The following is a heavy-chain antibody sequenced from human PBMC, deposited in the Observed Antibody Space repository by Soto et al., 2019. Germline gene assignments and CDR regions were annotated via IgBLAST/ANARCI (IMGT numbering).Heavy chain of an antibody. CDR1: GFTFSSYA. Sequence: QVQLVESGGGVVQPGRSLRLSCAASGFTFSSYAMHWVRQAPGKGLEWVAVISYDGSNKYYADSVKGRFTISRDNSKNTLYLQMNSLRAEDTAVYYCARDRFWSGYSERYYYYYGMDVWGQGTTVTVSS. CDR2: ISYDGSNK. CDR3: ARDRFWSGYSERYYYYYGMDV. V-gene: IGHV3-30-3*01. D-gene: IGHD3-3*01. J-gene: IGHJ6*02.